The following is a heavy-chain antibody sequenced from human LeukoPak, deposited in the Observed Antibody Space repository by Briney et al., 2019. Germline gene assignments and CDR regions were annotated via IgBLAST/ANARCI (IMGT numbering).Heavy chain of an antibody. CDR3: ARNYPLWYYGMDV. CDR1: GGSISSYY. Sequence: PSETLSLTCTVSGGSISSYYWSWIRQPPGKGLEWIGYIYYSGSTNYNPSLKSRVTISVDTSKNQISLKLSSVTAADTAVYYCARNYPLWYYGMDVWGQGTTVTVSS. CDR2: IYYSGST. V-gene: IGHV4-59*01. D-gene: IGHD1-7*01. J-gene: IGHJ6*02.